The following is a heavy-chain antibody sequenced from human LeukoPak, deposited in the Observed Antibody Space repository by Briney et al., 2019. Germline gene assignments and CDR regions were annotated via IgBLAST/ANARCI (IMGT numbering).Heavy chain of an antibody. J-gene: IGHJ1*01. D-gene: IGHD4-23*01. V-gene: IGHV4-34*01. CDR3: ARYLDYGGNSRVFQH. Sequence: SETLSLTCAVYGGSFSGYYWTWIRQPPGKGLEWSGEINHGGSTNYNPSLKSRITISVDTSKNQFSLKLSSVTAADTAVYYCARYLDYGGNSRVFQHWGQGTLVTVSS. CDR2: INHGGST. CDR1: GGSFSGYY.